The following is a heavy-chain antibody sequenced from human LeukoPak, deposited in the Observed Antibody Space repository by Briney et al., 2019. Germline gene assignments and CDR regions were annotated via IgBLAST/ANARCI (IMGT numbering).Heavy chain of an antibody. CDR1: GGSINSNSHH. V-gene: IGHV4-39*01. CDR3: ARRGDILTDYAFDY. Sequence: PSKTLSLTCSVSGGSINSNSHHWDWIRQAPGKGLEWIGNIYYSGTTSYNPSLKSRVTISVDTSKNQFSLRLSSVTAADTAVYYCARRGDILTDYAFDYWGQGTLVTVSS. CDR2: IYYSGTT. D-gene: IGHD3-9*01. J-gene: IGHJ4*02.